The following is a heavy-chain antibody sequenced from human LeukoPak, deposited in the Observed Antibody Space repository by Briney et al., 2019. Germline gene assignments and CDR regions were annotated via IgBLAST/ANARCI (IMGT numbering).Heavy chain of an antibody. CDR2: ISAYNGNT. CDR3: ARALYSSSWYTYGYFQH. V-gene: IGHV1-18*01. J-gene: IGHJ1*01. CDR1: GYTFTSYD. D-gene: IGHD6-13*01. Sequence: GASVKVSCKASGYTFTSYDTNWVRQATGQGLEWMGWISAYNGNTNYAQKLQGRVTMTTDTSTSTAYMELRSLRSDDTAVYYCARALYSSSWYTYGYFQHWGQGTLVTVSS.